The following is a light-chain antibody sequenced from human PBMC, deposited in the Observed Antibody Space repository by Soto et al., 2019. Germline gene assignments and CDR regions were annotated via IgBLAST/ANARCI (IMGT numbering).Light chain of an antibody. J-gene: IGLJ2*01. V-gene: IGLV4-69*01. CDR2: LNSDGSY. Sequence: QLVLTQSPSASASLGASVKLTCTLSRGHSSYAIAWHQQQPEKGPRYLMNLNSDGSYSKGDGIPDRFSGSSSGAERYLTISSLQSEDEADYYCQTWGTGNVVFGGGTKLTVL. CDR1: RGHSSYA. CDR3: QTWGTGNVV.